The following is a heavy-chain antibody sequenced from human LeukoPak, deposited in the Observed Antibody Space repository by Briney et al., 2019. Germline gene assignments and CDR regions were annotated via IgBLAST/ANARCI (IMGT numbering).Heavy chain of an antibody. V-gene: IGHV4-59*01. J-gene: IGHJ4*02. CDR2: IYYSGTT. CDR1: GGSISSYY. D-gene: IGHD7-27*01. CDR3: ARDKTGDY. Sequence: PSETLSLTCTVSGGSISSYYWSWIRQPPGKGLEWIGYIYYSGTTTYNPSLKSRVTISLDTSKKQFSLKLSSVTAADTAVYYCARDKTGDYWGQGTLVTVSS.